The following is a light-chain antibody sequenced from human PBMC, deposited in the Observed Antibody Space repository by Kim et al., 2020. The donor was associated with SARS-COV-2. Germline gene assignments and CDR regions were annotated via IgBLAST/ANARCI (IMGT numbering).Light chain of an antibody. Sequence: VVMTQSPLSLPVTLGQPASISCRSSQSLVYSDGNTYLNWFHQRPGQSPRRLIYKVSNRDSGVPDRFSGSGSGTDFTLKISRVEAEDVGVYYCMYGTHWPPSFTFGGGTKVDIK. J-gene: IGKJ4*01. V-gene: IGKV2-30*01. CDR1: QSLVYSDGNTY. CDR2: KVS. CDR3: MYGTHWPPSFT.